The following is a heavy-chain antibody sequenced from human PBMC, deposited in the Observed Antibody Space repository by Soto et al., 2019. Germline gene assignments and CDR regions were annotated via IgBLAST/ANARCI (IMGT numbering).Heavy chain of an antibody. V-gene: IGHV3-7*01. CDR1: GFSFSDYW. J-gene: IGHJ6*03. CDR2: IKQDGSEN. CDR3: ARSRAGRPAASYYVYMAV. Sequence: EVPLVASGGGLVQPGGSLRLSCAAAGFSFSDYWMTCVRQPPGKGMEWVANIKQDGSENYYADSVKGRFTISRDNAKSSLYLQMNSLRAEDTAVYYSARSRAGRPAASYYVYMAVWGTGTTGTVSS. D-gene: IGHD3-3*01.